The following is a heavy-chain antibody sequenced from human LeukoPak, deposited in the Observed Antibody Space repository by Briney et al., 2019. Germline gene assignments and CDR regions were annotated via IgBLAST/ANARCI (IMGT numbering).Heavy chain of an antibody. CDR2: IDNGGSGT. D-gene: IGHD3-22*01. V-gene: IGHV3-74*01. J-gene: IGHJ4*02. CDR1: GFTFSGYW. Sequence: GGSLRLPCAASGFTFSGYWMHWVRQVPEKGLVLVSRIDNGGSGTTYADSVKGRFTISRDNSKNTLYLQMNSLRAEDTAVYYCARAGDYYYDSSGFDYWGQGTLVTVSS. CDR3: ARAGDYYYDSSGFDY.